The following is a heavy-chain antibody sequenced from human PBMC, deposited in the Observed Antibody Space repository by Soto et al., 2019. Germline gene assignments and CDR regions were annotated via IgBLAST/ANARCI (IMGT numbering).Heavy chain of an antibody. CDR2: ISSSSSYI. CDR3: ARDFGLREYYDSSGYPAHNWFDP. J-gene: IGHJ5*02. Sequence: GGSLRLSCVAAGFTFSSYSMNWVRQAPGKGLEWVSSISSSSSYIYYADSVKGRFTISRDNAKNSLYLQMNSLRAEDTAVYYCARDFGLREYYDSSGYPAHNWFDPWGQGTLVTVSS. D-gene: IGHD3-22*01. V-gene: IGHV3-21*01. CDR1: GFTFSSYS.